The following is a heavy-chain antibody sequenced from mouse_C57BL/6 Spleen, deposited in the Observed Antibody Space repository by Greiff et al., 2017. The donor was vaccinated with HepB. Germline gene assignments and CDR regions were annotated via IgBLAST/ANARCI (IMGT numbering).Heavy chain of an antibody. Sequence: GGGLVQPKGSLKLSCAASGFTFNTYAMHWVRQAPGKGLEWVARIRSKSSNYATYYADSVKDRFTISRDDSQSMLYLQMNNLKTEDTAMYYCVRDGSYDYDPYFDYWGQGTTLTVSS. CDR1: GFTFNTYA. CDR2: IRSKSSNYAT. J-gene: IGHJ2*01. V-gene: IGHV10-3*01. D-gene: IGHD2-4*01. CDR3: VRDGSYDYDPYFDY.